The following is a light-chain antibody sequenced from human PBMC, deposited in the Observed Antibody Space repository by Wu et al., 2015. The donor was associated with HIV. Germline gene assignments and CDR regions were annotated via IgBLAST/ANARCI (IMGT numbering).Light chain of an antibody. J-gene: IGKJ2*03. CDR1: QDINNY. CDR3: QQYGDRPPYS. Sequence: DIQMTQSLSSLSASIGDRVTITCRASQDINNYLNWYQQKPGKAPKLLIYEASTLETGVPSRFSGSGSGTRFTFTISSLQPEDIATYYCQQYGDRPPYSFGQGTKLEI. CDR2: EAS. V-gene: IGKV1-33*01.